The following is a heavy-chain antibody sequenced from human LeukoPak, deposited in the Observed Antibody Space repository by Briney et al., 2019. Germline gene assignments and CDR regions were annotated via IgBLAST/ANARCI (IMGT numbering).Heavy chain of an antibody. V-gene: IGHV4-59*01. CDR1: GVSISSYY. Sequence: SETLSLTCTVSGVSISSYYWSWIGQTPGKGREWIGYIYYGGSNNYNPSLKSRVAMSVDTSKNQFFLELSSVTAADTAVYYCARVLVVVAATPIYWFDPWGRGTLVTVSS. D-gene: IGHD2-15*01. CDR3: ARVLVVVAATPIYWFDP. CDR2: IYYGGSN. J-gene: IGHJ5*02.